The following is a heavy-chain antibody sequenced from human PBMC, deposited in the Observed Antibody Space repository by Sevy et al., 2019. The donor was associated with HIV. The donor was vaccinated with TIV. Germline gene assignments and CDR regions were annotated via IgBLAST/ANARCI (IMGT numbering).Heavy chain of an antibody. CDR2: IGTAGDT. Sequence: GGSLRLSCAASGFTFSSYDMHWVRQATGKGLEWVSAIGTAGDTYYPGSVKGRFTISRENAKNSLYLQMNSLRVGDTAVYYCARAYSSGWYDYWGQGTLVTASS. J-gene: IGHJ4*02. D-gene: IGHD6-19*01. CDR1: GFTFSSYD. CDR3: ARAYSSGWYDY. V-gene: IGHV3-13*01.